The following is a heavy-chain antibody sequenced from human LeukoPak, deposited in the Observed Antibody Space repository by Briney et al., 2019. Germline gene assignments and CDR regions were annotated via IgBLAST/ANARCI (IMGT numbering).Heavy chain of an antibody. V-gene: IGHV4-59*12. CDR1: GGSISSYY. D-gene: IGHD5-18*01. Sequence: SETLSLTCTVSGGSISSYYWSWIRQPPGKGLEWIGYIYYSGGTYYNPSLKSRVTISVDRSKNQFSLKLSSVTAADTAVYYCARVDTAYYFDYWGQGTLVTVSS. CDR2: IYYSGGT. CDR3: ARVDTAYYFDY. J-gene: IGHJ4*02.